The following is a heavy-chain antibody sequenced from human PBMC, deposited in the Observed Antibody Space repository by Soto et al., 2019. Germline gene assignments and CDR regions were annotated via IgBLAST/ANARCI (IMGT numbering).Heavy chain of an antibody. CDR3: ARNYGGNVDY. D-gene: IGHD4-17*01. V-gene: IGHV4-59*08. J-gene: IGHJ4*02. Sequence: QVQLQESGPGLVKPSETLSLTCTVSGGSISSYYWSWIRQPPGKGLEWIGYIYYSGSTNYNPSLKXRVTISLDTAKNQFSLKLSSVTAADPAVYYCARNYGGNVDYWGQGTLVTVSS. CDR1: GGSISSYY. CDR2: IYYSGST.